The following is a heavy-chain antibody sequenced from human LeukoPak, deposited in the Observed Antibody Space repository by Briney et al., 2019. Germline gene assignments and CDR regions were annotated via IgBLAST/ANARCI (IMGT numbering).Heavy chain of an antibody. Sequence: SETLSLTCDVSGASISSNNWWSWVRQPPGKGLEWIGEIFHGGNTNYNPSLKSRVTISVDKSNNQFSLKLSSVTAADTAVYYCARGRGSGSYYNSLYYGMDVWGQGTTVTVSS. CDR1: GASISSNNW. J-gene: IGHJ6*02. CDR2: IFHGGNT. CDR3: ARGRGSGSYYNSLYYGMDV. V-gene: IGHV4-4*02. D-gene: IGHD3-10*01.